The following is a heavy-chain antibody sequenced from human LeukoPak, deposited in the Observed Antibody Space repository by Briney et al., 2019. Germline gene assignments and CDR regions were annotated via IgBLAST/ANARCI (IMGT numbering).Heavy chain of an antibody. CDR1: GFTFSSYS. D-gene: IGHD2-2*01. V-gene: IGHV3-48*01. Sequence: GGSLRLSCAASGFTFSSYSMNWVRQAPGKGLEWVSCISSSSSTIYYADSVKGRFTISRDNAKNSLYLQMNSLRAEDTAVYYCARDLPNIVVVPAATRGQAFDIWGQGTMVTVSS. J-gene: IGHJ3*02. CDR2: ISSSSSTI. CDR3: ARDLPNIVVVPAATRGQAFDI.